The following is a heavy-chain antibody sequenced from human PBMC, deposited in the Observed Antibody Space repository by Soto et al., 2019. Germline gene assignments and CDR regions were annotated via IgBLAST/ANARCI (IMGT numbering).Heavy chain of an antibody. CDR3: ARHTPGFIAGAGNYYYGMDV. V-gene: IGHV5-10-1*01. CDR1: GYSFTSYW. D-gene: IGHD6-19*01. CDR2: IDPSDSYT. J-gene: IGHJ6*04. Sequence: GESLKISCKGSGYSFTSYWISWVRQMPGKGLEWMGRIDPSDSYTNYSPSFQGHVTISADKSISTAYLQWSSLKASDTAMYYCARHTPGFIAGAGNYYYGMDVGGKGTRATVPS.